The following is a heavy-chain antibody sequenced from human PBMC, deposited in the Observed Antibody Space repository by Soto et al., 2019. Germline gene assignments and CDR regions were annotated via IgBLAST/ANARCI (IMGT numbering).Heavy chain of an antibody. D-gene: IGHD2-2*02. CDR3: ASESSPPYCSSTSCYTG. Sequence: ASVKVSCTASGGTFSSYTISWVRQAPGQGLEWMGRIIPILGIANYAQKFQGRVTITADKSTSTAYMELSSLRSEDTAVYYCASESSPPYCSSTSCYTGWGQGTLVTVSS. J-gene: IGHJ4*02. V-gene: IGHV1-69*02. CDR1: GGTFSSYT. CDR2: IIPILGIA.